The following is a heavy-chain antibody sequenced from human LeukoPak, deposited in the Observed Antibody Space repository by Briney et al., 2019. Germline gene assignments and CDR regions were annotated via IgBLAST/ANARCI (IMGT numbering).Heavy chain of an antibody. V-gene: IGHV3-72*01. J-gene: IGHJ4*02. CDR2: SRNRAKSYTT. CDR1: GFIFSSNY. CDR3: VRVAYTSDWRFDY. Sequence: TGGSLRLSCAASGFIFSSNYMSWVRQAPGKGLEWVGRSRNRAKSYTTDYAASVRGRFTISRDDSQNSLYLQMRSLKTEDTAVYHCVRVAYTSDWRFDYWGQGTLVTVSS. D-gene: IGHD6-19*01.